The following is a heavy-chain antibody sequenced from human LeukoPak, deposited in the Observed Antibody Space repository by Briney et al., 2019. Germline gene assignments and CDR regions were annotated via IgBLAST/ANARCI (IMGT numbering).Heavy chain of an antibody. J-gene: IGHJ4*02. CDR2: INHSGST. CDR3: ARGSGYCTNGVCSLYYFDY. CDR1: GGSFSSYY. V-gene: IGHV4-34*01. D-gene: IGHD2-8*01. Sequence: SETLSLTCAVYGGSFSSYYWSWIRQPPGKGLEWIGEINHSGSTNYNPSLKSRVTILVDTFKNQFSLKLSSVTAADTAVYYCARGSGYCTNGVCSLYYFDYWGQGTLVTVSS.